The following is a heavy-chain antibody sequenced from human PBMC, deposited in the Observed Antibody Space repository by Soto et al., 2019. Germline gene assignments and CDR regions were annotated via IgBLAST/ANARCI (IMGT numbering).Heavy chain of an antibody. Sequence: GGSLRLSCVASGFTFSTYYMNWVRQAPWKGLEWVSSINRASIYIYYADSVRGRFTIYRDNAKNSLYLQMDILRVDDTAVYYCARGTVTTYQCFDSLGQRTLVALSS. D-gene: IGHD1-1*01. CDR2: INRASIYI. J-gene: IGHJ4*02. V-gene: IGHV3-21*01. CDR1: GFTFSTYY. CDR3: ARGTVTTYQCFDS.